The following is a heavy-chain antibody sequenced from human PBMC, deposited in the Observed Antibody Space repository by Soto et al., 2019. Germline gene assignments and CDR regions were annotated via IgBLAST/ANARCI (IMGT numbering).Heavy chain of an antibody. CDR3: AKNQGVELVPLATVDWFDP. Sequence: GGSLRLSCAASGFIFENFGMSWVRHAPGEGLEWISSISGSGFKKYYADSVKGRFTISRDNSKSTVYLELNNLSAEDTAVYHCAKNQGVELVPLATVDWFDPWGQGSVVTVSS. V-gene: IGHV3-23*01. D-gene: IGHD1-7*01. CDR1: GFIFENFG. J-gene: IGHJ5*02. CDR2: ISGSGFKK.